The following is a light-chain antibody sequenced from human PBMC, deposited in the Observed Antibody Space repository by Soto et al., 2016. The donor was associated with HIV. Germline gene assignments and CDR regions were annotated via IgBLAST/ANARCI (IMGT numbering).Light chain of an antibody. Sequence: DIVMSQTPLSLAVNPGEPASISCRSNQSLQYINGYNYLDWYLLKPGQSPQLLIYLGSNRASGVSDRFSGTGSGSNFSLRIRRVEGEDVGMYYCMQALRIPYTSGQGTRLEIK. J-gene: IGKJ2*01. CDR3: MQALRIPYT. CDR1: QSLQYINGYNY. CDR2: LGS. V-gene: IGKV2-28*01.